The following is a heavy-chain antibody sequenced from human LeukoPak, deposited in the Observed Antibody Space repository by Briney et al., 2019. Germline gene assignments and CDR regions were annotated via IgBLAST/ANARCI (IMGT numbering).Heavy chain of an antibody. J-gene: IGHJ3*02. D-gene: IGHD6-13*01. CDR1: GGTFSSYA. Sequence: SVKVSCKASGGTFSSYAISWVRQAPGQGLEWMGGTIPIFGTANYAQKFQGRVTITADESTSTAYMELSSLRSEDTAVYYCARNRQQLVPGAFDIWGQGTMVTVSS. CDR3: ARNRQQLVPGAFDI. CDR2: TIPIFGTA. V-gene: IGHV1-69*13.